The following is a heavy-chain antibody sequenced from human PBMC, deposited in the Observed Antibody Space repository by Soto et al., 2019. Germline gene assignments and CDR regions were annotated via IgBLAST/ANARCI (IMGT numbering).Heavy chain of an antibody. D-gene: IGHD3-16*01. J-gene: IGHJ4*02. Sequence: QVQLVQSGAEVKKPGASVKVSCKASGYTFTNFGISWVRQAPGQGLEWMGWISAYNGNTNYAQNFQGRVTMTTDRSPSTSYMELWGLRTDDTAVYYWARGGTPIDYWGQGTLVTVSS. V-gene: IGHV1-18*01. CDR1: GYTFTNFG. CDR3: ARGGTPIDY. CDR2: ISAYNGNT.